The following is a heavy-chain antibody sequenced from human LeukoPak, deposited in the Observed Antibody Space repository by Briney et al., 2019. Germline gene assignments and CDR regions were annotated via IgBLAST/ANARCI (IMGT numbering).Heavy chain of an antibody. J-gene: IGHJ4*02. CDR3: ARYSSSWYRFDY. V-gene: IGHV3-30*19. D-gene: IGHD6-13*01. CDR1: GFTFSSYG. CDR2: ISYDGSNK. Sequence: PGGSLRLSCAASGFTFSSYGMHWVRQAPGKGLEWVAVISYDGSNKYYADSVKGRFTISRDNSKNTLYLQMNSLRAEDTAVYYCARYSSSWYRFDYWGQGTLVTVSS.